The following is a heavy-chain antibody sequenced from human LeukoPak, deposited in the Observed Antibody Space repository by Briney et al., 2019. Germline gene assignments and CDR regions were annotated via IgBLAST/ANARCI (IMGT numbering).Heavy chain of an antibody. CDR2: ISSSSSYI. CDR1: GFTFTSYS. CDR3: VKGLYTIDY. V-gene: IGHV3-21*04. D-gene: IGHD2-2*02. J-gene: IGHJ4*02. Sequence: TGGSLRLSCAASGFTFTSYSMNWVRQAPGKGLEWVSSISSSSSYIYYADSVKGRFTISRDNSKNTLYLQMNSLRVDDTAVYYCVKGLYTIDYWGQGTLVTVSS.